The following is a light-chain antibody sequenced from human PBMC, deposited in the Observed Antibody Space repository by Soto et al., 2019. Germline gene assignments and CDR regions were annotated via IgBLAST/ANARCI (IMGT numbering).Light chain of an antibody. CDR1: PSISRS. J-gene: IGKJ2*02. CDR2: DAD. Sequence: IVLTQSPAILSVSPGESATLSCRARPSISRSVSWYQQKPGQAPRLLISDADASATGIPARFSGSGSRTEFALTISSLQSEDFALDTCHQYKCWPQWTFGQGTKVAIK. V-gene: IGKV3-15*01. CDR3: HQYKCWPQWT.